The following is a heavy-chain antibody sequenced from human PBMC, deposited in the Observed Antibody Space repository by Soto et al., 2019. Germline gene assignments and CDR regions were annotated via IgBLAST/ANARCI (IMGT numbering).Heavy chain of an antibody. CDR1: GYPFTVYY. J-gene: IGHJ5*02. V-gene: IGHV1-2*02. CDR3: AREVELGSGKWFDH. Sequence: XSVKVSCKASGYPFTVYYIHWVRQAPGQGPEWMGWINPNSGGPNYAQKFQGRVTMTRDTSISTAYMELSSLRSDDTAVYYCAREVELGSGKWFDHWGQGTLVTVSS. D-gene: IGHD1-26*01. CDR2: INPNSGGP.